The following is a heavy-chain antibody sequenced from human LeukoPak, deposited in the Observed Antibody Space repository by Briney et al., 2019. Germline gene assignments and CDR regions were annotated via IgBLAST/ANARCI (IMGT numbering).Heavy chain of an antibody. J-gene: IGHJ5*02. CDR1: GGSISSYY. D-gene: IGHD4-17*01. CDR3: ATIRPVYGDYGRGYNWFDP. Sequence: SETLSLTCTVSGGSISSYYWSWIRQPAGKGLEWIGRIYTSGSTNYNPSLKSRVTMSVDTSKNQFSLKLSSVTAADTAVYYCATIRPVYGDYGRGYNWFDPWGQGTLVTVSS. CDR2: IYTSGST. V-gene: IGHV4-4*07.